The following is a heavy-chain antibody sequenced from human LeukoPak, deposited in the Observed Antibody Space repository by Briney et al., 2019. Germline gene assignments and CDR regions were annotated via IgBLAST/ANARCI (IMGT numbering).Heavy chain of an antibody. CDR2: IKQHGSDK. CDR3: AKVRVGTAHFDY. D-gene: IGHD2-15*01. J-gene: IGHJ4*02. V-gene: IGHV3-7*01. Sequence: GGSLRLSCAASGFTFSSYCMSWVRQAPGKGLEWVANIKQHGSDKYYVDSVKGRFTISRDNAKNSLYLQMNSLRAEDTAVYYCAKVRVGTAHFDYWGQGTLVTVSS. CDR1: GFTFSSYC.